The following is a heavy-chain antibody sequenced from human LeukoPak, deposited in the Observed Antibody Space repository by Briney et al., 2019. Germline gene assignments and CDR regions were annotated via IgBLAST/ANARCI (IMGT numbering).Heavy chain of an antibody. CDR2: ISAYNGNT. D-gene: IGHD6-19*01. CDR3: ARDQARRLVLVQYWYFDL. J-gene: IGHJ2*01. CDR1: GYTFTSYG. V-gene: IGHV1-18*01. Sequence: GASVKVSCKASGYTFTSYGISWVRQAPGQGLEWMGWISAYNGNTNYAQKLQGRVTMTTDTSASTAYMELRSLRSDDTAVYYCARDQARRLVLVQYWYFDLWGRGTLVTVSS.